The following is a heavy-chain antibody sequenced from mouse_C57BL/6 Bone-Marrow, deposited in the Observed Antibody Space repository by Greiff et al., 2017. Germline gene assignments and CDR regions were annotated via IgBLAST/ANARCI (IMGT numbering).Heavy chain of an antibody. CDR1: GYTFTSYW. Sequence: QVQLQQPGAELVMPGASVKLSCKASGYTFTSYWMHWVKQRPGQGLEWIGEIDPSDSYTNYNQKVKGKSTLTVDKSSSTAYMQVSSLTSEDSAVYYCAREFYYAMDYWGQGTSVTVSS. CDR2: IDPSDSYT. CDR3: AREFYYAMDY. V-gene: IGHV1-69*01. J-gene: IGHJ4*01.